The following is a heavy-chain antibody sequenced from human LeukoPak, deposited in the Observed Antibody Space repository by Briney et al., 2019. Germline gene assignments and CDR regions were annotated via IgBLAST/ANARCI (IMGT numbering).Heavy chain of an antibody. CDR2: IIPIFGTA. D-gene: IGHD4-11*01. J-gene: IGHJ4*02. Sequence: SVKVSCKASGGTFSSYAISWVRQAPGQGLEWMGGIIPIFGTANYAQKFQGRVTITADESTSTAYMELSSLRSEDTAVYYCARDGNYGSVPQKFDYWGQGTLVTVSS. CDR3: ARDGNYGSVPQKFDY. CDR1: GGTFSSYA. V-gene: IGHV1-69*13.